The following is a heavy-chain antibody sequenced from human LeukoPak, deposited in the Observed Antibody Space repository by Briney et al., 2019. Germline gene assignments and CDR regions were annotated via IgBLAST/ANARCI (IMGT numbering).Heavy chain of an antibody. D-gene: IGHD6-19*01. J-gene: IGHJ6*02. CDR3: AKVSIAVAGTGRHYYYYGMDV. CDR2: ISGSGGST. V-gene: IGHV3-23*01. Sequence: GGSLRLSCAASGFTFSSYAMSWVRQAPGKGLEWVSAISGSGGSTYYADSVKGRFTISRDNSKNTLYLQMNSLRAEGTAVYYCAKVSIAVAGTGRHYYYYGMDVWGQGTTVTVSS. CDR1: GFTFSSYA.